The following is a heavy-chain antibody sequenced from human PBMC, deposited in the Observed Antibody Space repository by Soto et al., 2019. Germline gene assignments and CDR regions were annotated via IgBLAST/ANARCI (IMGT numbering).Heavy chain of an antibody. CDR3: AKALGVGGYIVVVPAAIDYGMDV. CDR1: GFTFSSYA. CDR2: ISGSGGST. V-gene: IGHV3-23*01. J-gene: IGHJ6*02. Sequence: GGSLRLSCAASGFTFSSYAMSWVRQAPGKGLEWVSAISGSGGSTYYADSVKGRFTISRDNSKNTLYLKMNSLRAEDTAVYYCAKALGVGGYIVVVPAAIDYGMDVWGQGTTVTVSS. D-gene: IGHD2-2*01.